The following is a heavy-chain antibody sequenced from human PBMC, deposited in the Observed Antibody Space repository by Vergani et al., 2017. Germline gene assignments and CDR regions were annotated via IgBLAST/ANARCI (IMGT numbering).Heavy chain of an antibody. CDR2: ISVNVFDK. J-gene: IGHJ4*02. D-gene: IGHD5-18*01. CDR1: GFTFSSYA. Sequence: EVQLLESGGGLVQPGGSLRLSCAASGFTFSSYAMSWVRQAPGKGLEWVSTISVNVFDKLYADSVKGRFTISRDNSKNTLYLQMNSLRAEDTAVYYCAKTIQHYFDYWGQGTLVTVSS. V-gene: IGHV3-23*01. CDR3: AKTIQHYFDY.